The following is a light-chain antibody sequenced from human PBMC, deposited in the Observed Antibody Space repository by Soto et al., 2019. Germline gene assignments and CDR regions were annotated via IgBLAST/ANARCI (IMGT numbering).Light chain of an antibody. Sequence: EIVLTQSPGTLSLSPGERATLSCRASQSVSSSYLAWYQQKPGQAPRLLIYGASSRATGTPDRFSGSGSWTAFTVTISSLEPEDFAVYYCQQYDKSLTFGGGTKVEIK. J-gene: IGKJ4*01. CDR3: QQYDKSLT. V-gene: IGKV3-20*01. CDR2: GAS. CDR1: QSVSSSY.